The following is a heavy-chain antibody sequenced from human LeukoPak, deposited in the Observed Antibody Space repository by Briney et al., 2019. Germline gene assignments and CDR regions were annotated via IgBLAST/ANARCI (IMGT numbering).Heavy chain of an antibody. CDR1: GGSITSYY. J-gene: IGHJ4*02. Sequence: PSETVSLTCTVSGGSITSYYWSWIRQPPWKGLEWIGYIYYSVSTNYNPSLKSRVTISVDTSKNQFSLKLSSVAAGDTAVYYCTRGAGWLIDYWGQGILVTVSS. D-gene: IGHD3-16*01. CDR2: IYYSVST. V-gene: IGHV4-59*08. CDR3: TRGAGWLIDY.